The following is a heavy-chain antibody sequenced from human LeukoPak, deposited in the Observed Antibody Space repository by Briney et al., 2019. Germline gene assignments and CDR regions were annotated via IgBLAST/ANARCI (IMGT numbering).Heavy chain of an antibody. CDR3: ARPFISGSLYGMDV. D-gene: IGHD1-26*01. Sequence: SETLSLTCAVSGGSISSGGYSWSWIRQPPGKGLEWIGYIYHSGSTYYNPSLKSRVTISVDTSKNQFSLKLSSVTAADTAVYYCARPFISGSLYGMDVWGQGTTVTVSS. J-gene: IGHJ6*02. V-gene: IGHV4-30-2*05. CDR2: IYHSGST. CDR1: GGSISSGGYS.